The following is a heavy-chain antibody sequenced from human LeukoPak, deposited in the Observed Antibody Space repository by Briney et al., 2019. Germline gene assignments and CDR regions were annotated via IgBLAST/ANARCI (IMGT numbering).Heavy chain of an antibody. CDR3: ARERDSSSWYGSRYAFDI. CDR1: GFTFSSYW. J-gene: IGHJ3*02. CDR2: IKQDGSEK. Sequence: GGSLRLSCAASGFTFSSYWMSWVRQAPGKGLEWVANIKQDGSEKYYVDSMKGRFTISRDNAKNSLYLQMNSLRAEDTALYYCARERDSSSWYGSRYAFDIWGQGTMVTVSS. V-gene: IGHV3-7*03. D-gene: IGHD6-13*01.